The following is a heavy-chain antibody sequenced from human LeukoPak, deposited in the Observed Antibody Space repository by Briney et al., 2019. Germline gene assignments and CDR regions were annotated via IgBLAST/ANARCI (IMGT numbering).Heavy chain of an antibody. CDR1: GFTFSNYA. V-gene: IGHV3-23*01. Sequence: PGGSLRLSCAASGFTFSNYAMSWVRQAPGKGLEWVSAIRGSGDSTYYADSVKGRFTISRDNSRNTLYLQMNSLRVEDTAVYYCARRERLGYSYGRGTLDIWGQGTMVTVSS. D-gene: IGHD5-18*01. CDR2: IRGSGDST. CDR3: ARRERLGYSYGRGTLDI. J-gene: IGHJ3*02.